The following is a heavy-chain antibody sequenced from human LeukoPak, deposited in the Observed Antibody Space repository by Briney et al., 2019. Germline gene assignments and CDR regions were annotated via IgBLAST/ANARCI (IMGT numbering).Heavy chain of an antibody. CDR2: ISGSGGST. D-gene: IGHD2-21*02. CDR1: KFTFSFYD. Sequence: GGSLRLSCAAAKFTFSFYDMHWVRQGPGKGLEWVSAISGSGGSTYYADSVKGRFTISRDNSKNTLYLQMNSLRAEDTAVYYCAKDEVAYCGGDWWGPLGEHCLHDAFDIWGQGTMVTVSS. CDR3: AKDEVAYCGGDWWGPLGEHCLHDAFDI. J-gene: IGHJ3*02. V-gene: IGHV3-23*01.